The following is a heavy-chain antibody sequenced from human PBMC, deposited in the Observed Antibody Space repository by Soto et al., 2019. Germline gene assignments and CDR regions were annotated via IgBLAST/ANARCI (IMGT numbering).Heavy chain of an antibody. CDR1: GGSVSRRSLY. CDR2: GYYSGST. J-gene: IGHJ3*01. Sequence: PSETLSLTCTLSGGSVSRRSLYLGWIRQPPGKGREWIGSGYYSGSTYYNPSLKSRVTISVDTSKSQFSLRLNSVTAADTAVYYCARHTLWFGEFDAFDVWGQGTVVT. D-gene: IGHD3-10*01. CDR3: ARHTLWFGEFDAFDV. V-gene: IGHV4-39*01.